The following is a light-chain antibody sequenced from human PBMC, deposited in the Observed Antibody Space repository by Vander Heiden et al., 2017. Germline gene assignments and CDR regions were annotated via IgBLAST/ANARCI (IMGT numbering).Light chain of an antibody. CDR3: QVWDSSSDHYV. CDR1: NIEDKT. Sequence: SYVLTQPPLVSVAPGQTATITCGGNNIEDKTVHWYQQKPGQAPVLVVYDASARPSGIPERFSGSNSGHTATLTISRVEAGDEADYYCQVWDSSSDHYVFGIGTKVTVL. CDR2: DAS. V-gene: IGLV3-21*02. J-gene: IGLJ1*01.